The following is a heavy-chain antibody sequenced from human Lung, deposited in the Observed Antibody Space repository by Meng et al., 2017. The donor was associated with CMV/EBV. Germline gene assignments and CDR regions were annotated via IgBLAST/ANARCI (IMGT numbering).Heavy chain of an antibody. V-gene: IGHV3-74*01. J-gene: IGHJ6*02. Sequence: SCAASGFTFSSYWMHWVRQAPGKVLVWVSRINSDGSSTSYADSVKGRFTISRDNAKNTLYLQMNSLRAEDTAVYYCARVWGDYDILTGYYYSYYYYGMDVXGQGXTVTVSS. CDR2: INSDGSST. CDR1: GFTFSSYW. D-gene: IGHD3-9*01. CDR3: ARVWGDYDILTGYYYSYYYYGMDV.